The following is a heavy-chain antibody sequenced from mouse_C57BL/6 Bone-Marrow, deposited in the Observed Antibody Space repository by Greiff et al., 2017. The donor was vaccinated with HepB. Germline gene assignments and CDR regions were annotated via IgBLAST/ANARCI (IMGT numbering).Heavy chain of an antibody. CDR2: INSDGGST. V-gene: IGHV5-2*01. J-gene: IGHJ3*01. CDR3: ARPSTMVTTEFAY. D-gene: IGHD2-2*01. CDR1: EYEFPSHD. Sequence: EVKLQESGGGLVQPGESLKLSCESNEYEFPSHDMSWVRKTPEKRLELVAAINSDGGSTYYPDTMERRFIISRDNTKKTLYLQMSSLRSEDTALYDCARPSTMVTTEFAYWGQGTLVTVSA.